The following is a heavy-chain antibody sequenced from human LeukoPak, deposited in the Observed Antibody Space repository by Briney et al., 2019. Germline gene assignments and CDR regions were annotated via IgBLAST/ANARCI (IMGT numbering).Heavy chain of an antibody. D-gene: IGHD3-10*01. V-gene: IGHV4-59*01. CDR3: ARVDYGSGSYRFDP. Sequence: SETLSLTCTVSGGSISNYYWSWIRQPPGKGLEWIGYIYYSGSTNYNPSLKSRVTISVDTSKNQFSLKLSSVTAADTAVYYCARVDYGSGSYRFDPWGQGTLVTVSS. CDR2: IYYSGST. J-gene: IGHJ5*02. CDR1: GGSISNYY.